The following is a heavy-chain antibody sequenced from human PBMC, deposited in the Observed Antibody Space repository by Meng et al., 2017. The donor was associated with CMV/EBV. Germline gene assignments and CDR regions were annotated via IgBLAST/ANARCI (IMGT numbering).Heavy chain of an antibody. CDR2: IYTSGTA. CDR3: ARDRGELMYYFDY. J-gene: IGHJ4*02. Sequence: GGSLRLSCAASGFTVSSSYMNWVRQAPGKGPEWVSIIYTSGTAYYADSVKGRFTISRDNLKNTLYLQMDSLRAEDTAVYYCARDRGELMYYFDYWGQGTLVTV. V-gene: IGHV3-53*01. D-gene: IGHD1-26*01. CDR1: GFTVSSSY.